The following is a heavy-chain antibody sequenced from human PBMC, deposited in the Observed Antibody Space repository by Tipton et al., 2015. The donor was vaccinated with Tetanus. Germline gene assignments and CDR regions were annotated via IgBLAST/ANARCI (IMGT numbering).Heavy chain of an antibody. CDR3: TRDRRGSYLFYYGMDI. V-gene: IGHV3-30*04. D-gene: IGHD1-26*01. CDR2: MTYDGKKE. CDR1: GFTFSYSA. Sequence: RSLRLSCAASGFTFSYSAMHWVRQAPGKGLEWVAVMTYDGKKEHYADSVKGRFTITRDNSKNILYLQMNSLSAEDTAVYYCTRDRRGSYLFYYGMDIWGQGTVVTVSS. J-gene: IGHJ6*02.